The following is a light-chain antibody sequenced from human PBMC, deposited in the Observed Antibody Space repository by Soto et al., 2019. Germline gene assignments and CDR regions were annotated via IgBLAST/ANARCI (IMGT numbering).Light chain of an antibody. CDR1: QSISSY. J-gene: IGKJ3*01. V-gene: IGKV1-39*01. CDR3: QRSYSTLFT. Sequence: DIQMTQSPSSLSASVGDRVTITCRASQSISSYLNWYQQKPGKAPKLLIYAASSLQSGVPSRFSGSGSGTDFTLTISSRQPEDFATYYCQRSYSTLFTFGPGTKVDI. CDR2: AAS.